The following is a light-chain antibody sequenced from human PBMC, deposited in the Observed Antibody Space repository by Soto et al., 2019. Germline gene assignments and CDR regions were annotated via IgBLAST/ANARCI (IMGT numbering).Light chain of an antibody. CDR3: QSYDSSLSGSV. Sequence: QAVVTQPPSVSGAPGQRFPISCTGRTSNSGANYDVHWYQHLPGTAPKLLIYGNNNRPSGVPDRFSGPKSATSASLAITGLQAEDEADYYCQSYDSSLSGSVFGGGTKLTVL. V-gene: IGLV1-40*01. CDR2: GNN. CDR1: TSNSGANYD. J-gene: IGLJ2*01.